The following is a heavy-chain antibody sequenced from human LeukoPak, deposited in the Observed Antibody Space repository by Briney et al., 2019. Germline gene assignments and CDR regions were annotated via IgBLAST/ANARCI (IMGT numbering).Heavy chain of an antibody. J-gene: IGHJ6*03. CDR2: ISYDGSNK. D-gene: IGHD6-25*01. CDR3: AKGGYSIAAYYYYYYMDV. Sequence: PGRSLRLSCAASGFTFSSYAMHWVRQAPGKGLEWVAVISYDGSNKYYADSVKGRFAISRDNSKNTLYLQMNSLGADDTAVYYCAKGGYSIAAYYYYYYMDVWGKGTTVTVSS. CDR1: GFTFSSYA. V-gene: IGHV3-30*09.